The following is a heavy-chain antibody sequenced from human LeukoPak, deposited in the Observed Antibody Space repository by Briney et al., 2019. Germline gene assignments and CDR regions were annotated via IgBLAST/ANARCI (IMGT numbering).Heavy chain of an antibody. V-gene: IGHV4-61*01. Sequence: SETLSLTCTVSGGSVSSGSYYWSWIRQPPGKGLEWIGYIYYSGSTNYNPSLKSRVTISVDTSKNQFSLKLSSVTAADTAVYYCARAPQPTSYGDYGKRYFDLWGRGTLVTVSS. J-gene: IGHJ2*01. CDR3: ARAPQPTSYGDYGKRYFDL. CDR1: GGSVSSGSYY. D-gene: IGHD4-17*01. CDR2: IYYSGST.